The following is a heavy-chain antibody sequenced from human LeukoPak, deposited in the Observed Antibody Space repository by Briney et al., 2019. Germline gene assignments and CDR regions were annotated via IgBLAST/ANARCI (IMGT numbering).Heavy chain of an antibody. CDR3: XXXXXXXXGDYVPVL. CDR2: IYPGDSET. V-gene: IGHV5-51*01. J-gene: IGHJ4*02. Sequence: GESLKISCKASGYKFTNYWIGWVRQMPGKGLEWMTIIYPGDSETRYSPSFQGQVTISADKSIGTMYLQWSSLKASDTAIYYXXXXXXXXXGDYVPVLWGQGTLVIVSS. D-gene: IGHD4-17*01. CDR1: GYKFTNYW.